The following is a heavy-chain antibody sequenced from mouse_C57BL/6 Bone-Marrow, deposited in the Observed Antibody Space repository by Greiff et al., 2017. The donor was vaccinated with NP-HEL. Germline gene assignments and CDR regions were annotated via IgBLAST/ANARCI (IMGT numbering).Heavy chain of an antibody. CDR2: ISDGGSYT. CDR3: VIYYGYG. Sequence: EVKLMESGGGLVKPGGSLKLSCAASGFTFSSYAMSWVRQTPEKRLEWVATISDGGSYTYDPDNVKGRFTISRDNAKNNLYLQMSHLKSEDTAMYYCVIYYGYGWGQGTTLTVSS. J-gene: IGHJ2*01. CDR1: GFTFSSYA. D-gene: IGHD2-2*01. V-gene: IGHV5-4*03.